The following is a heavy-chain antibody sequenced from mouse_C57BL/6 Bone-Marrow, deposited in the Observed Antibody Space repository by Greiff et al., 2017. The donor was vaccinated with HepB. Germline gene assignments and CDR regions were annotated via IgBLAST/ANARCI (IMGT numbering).Heavy chain of an antibody. D-gene: IGHD1-1*01. CDR2: INPSTGGT. Sequence: VQLKESGPELVKPGASVKISCKASGYSFTGYYMNWVKQSPEKSLEWIGEINPSTGGTTYNQKFKAKATLTVDKSSSTAYMQLKSLTSEDSAVYYCAREGGDYYGSSYVWYFDVWGTGTTVTVSS. J-gene: IGHJ1*03. V-gene: IGHV1-42*01. CDR3: AREGGDYYGSSYVWYFDV. CDR1: GYSFTGYY.